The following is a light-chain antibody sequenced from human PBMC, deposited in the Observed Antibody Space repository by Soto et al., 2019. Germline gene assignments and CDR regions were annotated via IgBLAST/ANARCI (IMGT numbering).Light chain of an antibody. V-gene: IGLV3-21*02. CDR3: QVWDARSEHYV. CDR2: DDS. Sequence: SYELTQPPSVSVAPGQTAKITCGGNSIGTKSVHWNQQKPGQAPVLVGSDDSDRPSGIPERFSGSRSGSTATLTITRVEAGDEADYHCQVWDARSEHYVFGPGTKVTVL. CDR1: SIGTKS. J-gene: IGLJ1*01.